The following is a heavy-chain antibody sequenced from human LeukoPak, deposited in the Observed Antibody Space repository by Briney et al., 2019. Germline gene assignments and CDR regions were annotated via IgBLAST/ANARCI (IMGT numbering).Heavy chain of an antibody. J-gene: IGHJ4*02. CDR3: ARTSYDYMWGTYRYIDY. Sequence: SETLSLTCAVYGGSFSGYYWSWIRQPPGKGLEWIGEINHSGSTYYNPSLKSRVTIPGDTSKNQFSLKLSSVTAADTAVYYCARTSYDYMWGTYRYIDYWGQGTLVTVSS. CDR1: GGSFSGYY. CDR2: INHSGST. V-gene: IGHV4-34*01. D-gene: IGHD3-16*02.